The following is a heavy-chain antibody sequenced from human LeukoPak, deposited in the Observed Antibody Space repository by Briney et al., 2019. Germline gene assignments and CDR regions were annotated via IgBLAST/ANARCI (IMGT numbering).Heavy chain of an antibody. D-gene: IGHD3-10*01. CDR2: INPNSGGT. J-gene: IGHJ5*02. CDR3: ARVYGSGSPWMNFGP. V-gene: IGHV1-2*02. CDR1: GYTLTCYY. Sequence: ASVKVSCKASGYTLTCYYMQWVRQAPGQGLEWMGLINPNSGGTNYAQNFQGRVTMTRDTPISTAYMELRRLISDDTAVYYWARVYGSGSPWMNFGPWGQGTLVTVSS.